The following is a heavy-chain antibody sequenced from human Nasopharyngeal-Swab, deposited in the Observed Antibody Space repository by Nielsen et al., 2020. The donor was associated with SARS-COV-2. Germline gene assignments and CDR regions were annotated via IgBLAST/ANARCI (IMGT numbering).Heavy chain of an antibody. CDR1: GFTFSSYA. J-gene: IGHJ6*02. D-gene: IGHD4-17*01. CDR2: ISYDGRNK. Sequence: LKISCAASGFTFSSYAMHWVRQAPGKGLEWVSVISYDGRNKHYADSVKGRCTISRDTSKNTLYLQMNSLRTEDTAVYYCATTTWYYGMDVWGQGTTVTVSS. CDR3: ATTTWYYGMDV. V-gene: IGHV3-30*04.